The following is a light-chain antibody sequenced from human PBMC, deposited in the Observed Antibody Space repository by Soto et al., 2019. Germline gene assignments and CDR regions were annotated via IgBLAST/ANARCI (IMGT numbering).Light chain of an antibody. CDR1: QSVSSSY. J-gene: IGKJ1*01. Sequence: EIVLTQSPGTLSLSPGERATLSCRASQSVSSSYLAWYQQKPGQAPRLLIYGASSRATGIPDRFSGSGSGTDFTLTISRLEPEDFAEYYCQQGKPFGQGTKVEIK. CDR2: GAS. V-gene: IGKV3-20*01. CDR3: QQGKP.